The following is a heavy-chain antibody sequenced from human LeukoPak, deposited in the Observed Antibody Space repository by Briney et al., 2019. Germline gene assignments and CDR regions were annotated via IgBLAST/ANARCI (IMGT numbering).Heavy chain of an antibody. D-gene: IGHD2-2*01. V-gene: IGHV3-21*01. J-gene: IGHJ5*02. CDR2: ISSSSSYI. CDR1: GFTFSSYS. CDR3: AGYLGYCSSTSCPGWFDP. Sequence: GGSLRLSCAASGFTFSSYSMNWVRQAPGKGLEWVSSISSSSSYIYYADSVKGRFTISRDNAKNSLYLQMNSLRAEDTAVYYCAGYLGYCSSTSCPGWFDPRGQGTLVTVSS.